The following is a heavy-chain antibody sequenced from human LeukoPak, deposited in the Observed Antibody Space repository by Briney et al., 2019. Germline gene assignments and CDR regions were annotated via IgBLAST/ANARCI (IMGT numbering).Heavy chain of an antibody. CDR2: ISSSGSTI. CDR3: ARGFGYSSSQTFDY. V-gene: IGHV3-48*03. D-gene: IGHD6-6*01. Sequence: GGSLRLSCAASGFTFSSYEMNWVRQAPGKGLEWVSYISSSGSTIYYADSVKGRFTISRDNAKNSLYLQMNSLRAEDTAVYYRARGFGYSSSQTFDYWGQGTLVTVSS. J-gene: IGHJ4*02. CDR1: GFTFSSYE.